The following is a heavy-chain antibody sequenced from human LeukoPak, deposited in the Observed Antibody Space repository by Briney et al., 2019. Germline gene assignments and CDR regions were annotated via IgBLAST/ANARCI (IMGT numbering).Heavy chain of an antibody. Sequence: PGGSLRLSCAASGFTFSSYWMHWVRQAPGKGLVWVSHINSDGSSTTYADSVKGRFTISRDNAKNTLYLQMNSLRAEDTALYCCARQNYYYYMDVWGKGTTVTVSS. CDR3: ARQNYYYYMDV. J-gene: IGHJ6*03. V-gene: IGHV3-74*01. CDR1: GFTFSSYW. CDR2: INSDGSST.